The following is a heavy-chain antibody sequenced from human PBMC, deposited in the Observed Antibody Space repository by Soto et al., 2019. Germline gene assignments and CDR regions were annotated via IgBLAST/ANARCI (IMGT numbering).Heavy chain of an antibody. CDR2: INEDGRII. CDR1: GFTFSNFW. CDR3: TREIGGWGAY. J-gene: IGHJ4*02. V-gene: IGHV3-74*01. D-gene: IGHD3-10*01. Sequence: EVQLVESGGGLVQPGGSLRLSCAASGFTFSNFWMHWVRQVPGKGLMWVSRINEDGRIINYADSVKGRFTISRDNARDTLYLEMNSRRAGATAIYNCTREIGGWGAYWGQGALVTVSS.